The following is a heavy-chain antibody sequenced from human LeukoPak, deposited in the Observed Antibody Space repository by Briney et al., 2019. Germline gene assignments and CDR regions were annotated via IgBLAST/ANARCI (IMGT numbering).Heavy chain of an antibody. CDR1: GFTFNKYA. J-gene: IGHJ5*02. D-gene: IGHD6-13*01. CDR2: VSGIGDT. V-gene: IGHV3-23*01. Sequence: GGSLRLSCAASGFTFNKYAMSWVRQTPGKGLEWVSSVSGIGDTYYANSVKGRFTISRDNSKNTVSLQMNSLRDDDTAVYFCARESPVAAVGRSWFDPWGQGTLVTVSS. CDR3: ARESPVAAVGRSWFDP.